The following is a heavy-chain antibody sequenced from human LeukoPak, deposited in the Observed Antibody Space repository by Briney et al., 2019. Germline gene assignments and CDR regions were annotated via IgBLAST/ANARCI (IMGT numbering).Heavy chain of an antibody. V-gene: IGHV3-7*01. CDR1: GFNFDDYG. CDR3: ARRSVAGSLDY. CDR2: TKEDGGEK. D-gene: IGHD6-19*01. J-gene: IGHJ4*02. Sequence: GGSLRLSCAASGFNFDDYGMSWVRQAPGKGLEWVANTKEDGGEKYYVDSVKGRFTISRDNAENSLYLQMNSLRAEDTAVYYCARRSVAGSLDYWGQGTLVTVSS.